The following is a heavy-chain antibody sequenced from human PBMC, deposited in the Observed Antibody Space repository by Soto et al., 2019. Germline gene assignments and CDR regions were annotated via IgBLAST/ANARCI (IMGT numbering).Heavy chain of an antibody. CDR1: GGSISSSSYY. CDR3: ARGIPIDAFDI. CDR2: IYYSGST. V-gene: IGHV4-39*01. Sequence: SETLSLTCTVSGGSISSSSYYWGWIRQPPGKGLEWIGSIYYSGSTYYNPSLKSRVTISVDTSKNQFSLKLSSVTAADTAVYYCARGIPIDAFDIWGQGTMVPVSS. J-gene: IGHJ3*02.